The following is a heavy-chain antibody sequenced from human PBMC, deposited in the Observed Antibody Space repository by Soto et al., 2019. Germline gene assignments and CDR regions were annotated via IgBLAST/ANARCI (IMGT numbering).Heavy chain of an antibody. J-gene: IGHJ4*02. CDR3: AIESDYDTFDY. CDR2: SSGSGRTL. Sequence: EVQLVESGGGLVQPGGSLRLSCAASGFTFSSYEMNWVRQAPEKGREWLSYSSGSGRTLYYADSVQGRFTISRDNANNSLYLQMNSLRAEDTAVYYCAIESDYDTFDYWGQGTLVTVSS. D-gene: IGHD3-9*01. CDR1: GFTFSSYE. V-gene: IGHV3-48*03.